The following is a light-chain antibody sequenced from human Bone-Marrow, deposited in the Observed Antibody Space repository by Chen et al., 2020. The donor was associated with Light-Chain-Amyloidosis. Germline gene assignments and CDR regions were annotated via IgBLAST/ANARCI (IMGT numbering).Light chain of an antibody. J-gene: IGKJ5*01. V-gene: IGKV3-15*01. CDR3: QQYNNWPPVT. CDR2: GAS. Sequence: EIVMTQSPATLSVSPGARATLSCRASQSVSSNLAWYQQKPSQAPRLLIYGASTRATGIPARFSGSGSGTEFTLTISSLQSEDFAVYYCQQYNNWPPVTFGQGTRLEIK. CDR1: QSVSSN.